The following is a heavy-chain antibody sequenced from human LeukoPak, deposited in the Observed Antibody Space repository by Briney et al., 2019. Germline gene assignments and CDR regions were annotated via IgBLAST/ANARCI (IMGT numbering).Heavy chain of an antibody. V-gene: IGHV3-23*01. CDR1: GFTFSDYA. CDR3: VRDTRPDAFDM. Sequence: GGSLRLSCAASGFTFSDYAMSWVRQAPGKGLEWVSTISSSSGSIYYADSVKGRFTISRENPKNTLFLQMNSLRAEDTAVYYCVRDTRPDAFDMWGQGTMVTVSS. J-gene: IGHJ3*02. CDR2: ISSSSGSI.